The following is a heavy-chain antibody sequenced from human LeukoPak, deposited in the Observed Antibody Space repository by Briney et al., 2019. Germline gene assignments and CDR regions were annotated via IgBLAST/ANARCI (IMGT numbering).Heavy chain of an antibody. V-gene: IGHV6-1*01. D-gene: IGHD3-22*01. CDR2: TYYRSKWYN. CDR1: GDSVSSDSAA. CDR3: ASLYDSSGYFDY. Sequence: SQTLSLTCAISGDSVSSDSAAWNWIRQSPSRGLEWLGRTYYRSKWYNDYAVSVKSRITINPDTSKNQFSLQLNSVTPEDTAVYYCASLYDSSGYFDYWGQGTLVTVSS. J-gene: IGHJ4*02.